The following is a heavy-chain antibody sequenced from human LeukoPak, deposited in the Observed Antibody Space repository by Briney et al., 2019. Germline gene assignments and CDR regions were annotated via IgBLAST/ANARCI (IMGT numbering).Heavy chain of an antibody. Sequence: SETLSLTCTVSGGSISSSSYYWGWIRQPPGKGLEWIGSIYYSGSTYYNPSLKSRVTISVDTSKNQFSLKLSSVTAADTAVYYCAREIHAFDIWGQGTMVTVSS. CDR1: GGSISSSSYY. CDR3: AREIHAFDI. J-gene: IGHJ3*02. V-gene: IGHV4-39*07. D-gene: IGHD5-18*01. CDR2: IYYSGST.